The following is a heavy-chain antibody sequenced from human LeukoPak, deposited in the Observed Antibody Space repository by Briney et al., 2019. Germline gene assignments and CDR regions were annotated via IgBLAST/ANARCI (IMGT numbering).Heavy chain of an antibody. CDR3: ASSESGSYSDAFDI. V-gene: IGHV4-4*09. CDR2: IYTSGST. D-gene: IGHD1-26*01. Sequence: SETLSLTCTVSGGSISSYYWSWIRQPPGKGLEWIGYIYTSGSTNYTPSLKSRVTISVDTSKNQFSLKLSSVTAADTAVYYCASSESGSYSDAFDIWGQGTMVTVSS. J-gene: IGHJ3*02. CDR1: GGSISSYY.